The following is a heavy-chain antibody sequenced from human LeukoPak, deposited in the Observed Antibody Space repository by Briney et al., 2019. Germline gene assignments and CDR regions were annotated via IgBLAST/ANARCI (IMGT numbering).Heavy chain of an antibody. CDR1: GYTFTSYD. J-gene: IGHJ3*02. CDR3: AKEFTPSTAGFRDGFDI. V-gene: IGHV1-8*03. CDR2: MNPNSGNT. D-gene: IGHD6-13*01. Sequence: ASVKVSCKASGYTFTSYDINWVRQATGQGLEWMGWMNPNSGNTGYAQKFQGRVTITRNTSISTAYMELSSLRSEDTAVYYCAKEFTPSTAGFRDGFDIWGQGTMVTVSS.